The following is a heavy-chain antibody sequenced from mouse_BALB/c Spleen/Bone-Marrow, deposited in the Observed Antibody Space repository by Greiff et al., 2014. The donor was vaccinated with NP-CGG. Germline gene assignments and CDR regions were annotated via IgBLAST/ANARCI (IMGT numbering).Heavy chain of an antibody. D-gene: IGHD2-3*01. J-gene: IGHJ2*01. CDR1: GFSLTSYG. V-gene: IGHV2-9*02. Sequence: QVQLQQSGPGLVAPSQSLSITCTVSGFSLTSYGVHWVRQPLGKGLEWLGVIWAAGSTNYNSALMSRLSISKDNSKSQLFLKMNSLQTDDTAVYYCGREREFDDYYDIDYWGRGTTLTVSS. CDR2: IWAAGST. CDR3: GREREFDDYYDIDY.